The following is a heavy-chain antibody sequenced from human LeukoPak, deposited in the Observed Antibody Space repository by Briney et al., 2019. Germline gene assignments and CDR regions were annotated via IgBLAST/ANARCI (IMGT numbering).Heavy chain of an antibody. CDR3: ARVPEWLFGYDAFDI. J-gene: IGHJ3*02. Sequence: SETLSLTCTVSGGSISSSSYYWGWIRQPPGKGLEWIGSIYYSGSTYYNPSLKSRVTISVDTSKNQFSLKLSSVTAADTAVYYCARVPEWLFGYDAFDIWGQGTMVTVSS. CDR2: IYYSGST. D-gene: IGHD3-3*01. CDR1: GGSISSSSYY. V-gene: IGHV4-39*07.